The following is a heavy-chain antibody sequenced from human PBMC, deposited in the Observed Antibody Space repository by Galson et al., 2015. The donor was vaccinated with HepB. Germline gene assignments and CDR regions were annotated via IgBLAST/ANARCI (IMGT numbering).Heavy chain of an antibody. J-gene: IGHJ6*02. CDR3: ARENWGYGMDV. CDR1: GFTLSSYS. V-gene: IGHV3-21*01. Sequence: SLRLSCAASGFTLSSYSMNWVRQAPGKGLEWVSFISSSSGYIYYAGSVKGRFTISRDNAKNSLYLQMNSLRAEDTAVYYCARENWGYGMDVWGQGTTVTVSS. CDR2: ISSSSGYI. D-gene: IGHD7-27*01.